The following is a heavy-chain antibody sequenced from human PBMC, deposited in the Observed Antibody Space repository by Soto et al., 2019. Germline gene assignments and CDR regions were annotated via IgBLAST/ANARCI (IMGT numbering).Heavy chain of an antibody. D-gene: IGHD2-15*01. V-gene: IGHV1-18*01. Sequence: QVQLVQSGAEVKKPGASVKVSCKASGYTYTAYGISWVRQAPGQGLEWMGWISGYNGNTNYPQKLQDRVTVTSDPSPSTAHLELRSLRSDDTAAYYCASDRAGDCIGNDCYPIHYFPYWGQGPLATVPS. CDR3: ASDRAGDCIGNDCYPIHYFPY. CDR2: ISGYNGNT. J-gene: IGHJ4*02. CDR1: GYTYTAYG.